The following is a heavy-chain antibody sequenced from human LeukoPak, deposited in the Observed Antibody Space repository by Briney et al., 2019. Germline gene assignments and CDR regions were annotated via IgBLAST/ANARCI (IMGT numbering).Heavy chain of an antibody. CDR3: ARINFKSARDY. V-gene: IGHV3-11*04. J-gene: IGHJ4*02. CDR1: GFTFSDYY. CDR2: ISSSGSTI. D-gene: IGHD1-20*01. Sequence: GGSLRLSCAASGFTFSDYYMSWIRQAPGKGLEWVSYISSSGSTIYYADSVKGRFTISRDNAKNSLYLQMNSLSAEDTAMYYCARINFKSARDYWGQGTLVTVSS.